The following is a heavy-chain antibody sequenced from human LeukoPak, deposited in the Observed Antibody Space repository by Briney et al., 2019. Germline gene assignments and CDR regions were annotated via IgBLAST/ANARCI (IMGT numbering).Heavy chain of an antibody. J-gene: IGHJ4*02. CDR3: ARAYSSRWHFDY. Sequence: GESLKISCKGSGYSFTIYWINWVRQMPGKGLEWMGRIDPSDSYINYSPSFQGHVTISADKSISTAYLQWSSLKASDTAMYYCARAYSSRWHFDYWGQGTLVTVSS. CDR1: GYSFTIYW. D-gene: IGHD6-13*01. CDR2: IDPSDSYI. V-gene: IGHV5-10-1*01.